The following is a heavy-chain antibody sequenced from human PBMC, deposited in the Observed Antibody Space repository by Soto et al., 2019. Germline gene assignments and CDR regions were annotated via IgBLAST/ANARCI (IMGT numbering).Heavy chain of an antibody. CDR3: TRGITLIRGVIPPGYYYGMDV. CDR1: GGTFSSYA. V-gene: IGHV1-69*01. CDR2: FNPIFETA. D-gene: IGHD3-10*01. Sequence: QVQLEQSGAEVKKPGSSVKVSCKASGGTFSSYAISWVRQAPGQGLEWMGGFNPIFETANYAQKFQGRVTITADESTNTAYMELSSLRSEDTAVYYCTRGITLIRGVIPPGYYYGMDVWGQGTTVAVSS. J-gene: IGHJ6*02.